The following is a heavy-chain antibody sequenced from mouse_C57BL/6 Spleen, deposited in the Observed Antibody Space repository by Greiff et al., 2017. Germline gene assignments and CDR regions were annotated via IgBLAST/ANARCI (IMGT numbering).Heavy chain of an antibody. V-gene: IGHV1-42*01. CDR3: ARDYGSRRAMDD. Sequence: VQLQQSGPELVKPGASVKISCKASGYSFTGYYMNWVKQSPEKSLEWIGEINPSTGGTTYNQKFKAKATLTVDKSSSTAYMQLKSLTSEDSAVYYCARDYGSRRAMDDWGQGTSVTVSS. J-gene: IGHJ4*01. CDR2: INPSTGGT. D-gene: IGHD1-1*01. CDR1: GYSFTGYY.